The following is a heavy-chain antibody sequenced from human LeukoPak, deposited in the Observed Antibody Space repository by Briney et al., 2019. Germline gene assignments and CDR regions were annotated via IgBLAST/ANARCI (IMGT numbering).Heavy chain of an antibody. Sequence: GGSLRLSCAASGFTFSSYAMTWVRQPPGKGLEWVSTISGSGGRTYYADSVKGRFTISRDDSKNTLYLQMNSLRAEDTAVYYCANLHYDILTGYIYYFDYWGQGTLVTVSS. V-gene: IGHV3-23*01. D-gene: IGHD3-9*01. CDR2: ISGSGGRT. J-gene: IGHJ4*02. CDR3: ANLHYDILTGYIYYFDY. CDR1: GFTFSSYA.